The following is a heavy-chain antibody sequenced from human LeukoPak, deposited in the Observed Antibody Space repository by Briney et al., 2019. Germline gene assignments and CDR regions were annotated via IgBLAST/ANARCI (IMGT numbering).Heavy chain of an antibody. J-gene: IGHJ3*02. CDR1: GVTFTSFS. D-gene: IGHD6-19*01. Sequence: PGRSPRLSCAASGVTFTSFSMSSVRPAPGKGVERVFCIRCSSSYIYYADPVKGRFTIPRDNAKNSLYLHRNSLRAEDTALYDCARDSRQWLDGNDALDIWGQGTMVTVSS. CDR2: IRCSSSYI. CDR3: ARDSRQWLDGNDALDI. V-gene: IGHV3-21*01.